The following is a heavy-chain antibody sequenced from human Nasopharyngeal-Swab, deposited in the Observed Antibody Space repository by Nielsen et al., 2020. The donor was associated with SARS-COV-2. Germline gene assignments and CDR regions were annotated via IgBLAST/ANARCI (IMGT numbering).Heavy chain of an antibody. CDR1: GGSISSSSYY. CDR2: IYYSGST. V-gene: IGHV4-39*07. Sequence: SETLSLTCTVSGGSISSSSYYWGWIRQPPGKGLEWIGSIYYSGSTNYNPSLKSRVTISVDTSKNQFSLKLSSVTAADTAVYYCARDGKIIAARPYYYYYMDVWGKGTTVTVSS. D-gene: IGHD6-6*01. CDR3: ARDGKIIAARPYYYYYMDV. J-gene: IGHJ6*03.